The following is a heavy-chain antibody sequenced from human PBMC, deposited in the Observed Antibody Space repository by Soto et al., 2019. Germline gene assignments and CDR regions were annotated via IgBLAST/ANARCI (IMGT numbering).Heavy chain of an antibody. Sequence: EVQLLESGGGLVQVGESLILSCPASGFTFTNYPMSWVRQAPGKGREWVSSISGSGGSTYYADSVRGRFIISRDNSKTPLYLKLNSLRTEDTALYYCAKNNLFGSGTKDYWGQGTLVTVSS. D-gene: IGHD3-10*01. V-gene: IGHV3-23*01. CDR1: GFTFTNYP. CDR3: AKNNLFGSGTKDY. CDR2: ISGSGGST. J-gene: IGHJ4*02.